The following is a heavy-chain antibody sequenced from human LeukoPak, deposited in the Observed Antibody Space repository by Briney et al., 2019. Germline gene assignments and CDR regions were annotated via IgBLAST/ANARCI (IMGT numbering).Heavy chain of an antibody. J-gene: IGHJ6*04. Sequence: GGSLRLSCTASGFTFGDYAMSWVRQAPGKGLEWVGFIRSKAYGGTTEYAASVKGRFTISRDDSKSIAYLQMNSLKTEDTAVYYCTRDLIQLWGMDVWGKGTTVTISS. CDR2: IRSKAYGGTT. CDR3: TRDLIQLWGMDV. V-gene: IGHV3-49*04. D-gene: IGHD5-18*01. CDR1: GFTFGDYA.